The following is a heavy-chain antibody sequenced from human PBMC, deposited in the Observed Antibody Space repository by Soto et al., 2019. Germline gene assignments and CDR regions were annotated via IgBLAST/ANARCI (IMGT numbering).Heavy chain of an antibody. CDR3: AKDGEGFYYYDSSGPKSWFDS. D-gene: IGHD3-22*01. CDR2: ISYDGSNK. J-gene: IGHJ5*01. CDR1: GFTFSSNG. V-gene: IGHV3-30*18. Sequence: GGALRLSCAAPGFTFSSNGMHWVRQAPGKGLEWVALISYDGSNKFYADSVKGRFTITRDNSKNTLYLQMNSLRPDDTAVYYCAKDGEGFYYYDSSGPKSWFDSWGQGTRVTVSS.